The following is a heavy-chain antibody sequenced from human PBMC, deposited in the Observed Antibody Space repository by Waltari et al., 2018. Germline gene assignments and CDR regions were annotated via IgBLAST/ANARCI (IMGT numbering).Heavy chain of an antibody. CDR1: GFTVSSNY. CDR2: IVSGGST. J-gene: IGHJ4*02. D-gene: IGHD3-22*01. CDR3: ARGLLSGYYSFDY. Sequence: EVQLVESGGGLVQPGGSLRLSCAASGFTVSSNYMCWVRQAPGKGLEVVSIIVSGGSTDYADSVKCRFTSSRDPSKNTLYLEMNSLRVEDTAVYYCARGLLSGYYSFDYWGQGTLVTVSS. V-gene: IGHV3-66*02.